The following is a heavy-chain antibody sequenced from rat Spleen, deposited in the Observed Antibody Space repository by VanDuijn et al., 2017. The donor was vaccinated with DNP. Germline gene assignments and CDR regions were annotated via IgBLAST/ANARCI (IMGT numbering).Heavy chain of an antibody. CDR1: GFTFSNYY. CDR2: ISISGSTT. J-gene: IGHJ3*01. Sequence: EVQLVESGGGLVQPGRSLKFSCEASGFTFSNYYMAWVRQAPKGGLEWVATISISGSTTSYPDSVKGRFTISRDNAKSCLYLHMNSLKSEDTATYYCARQRVMYTTATGFAYWGQGTLVTVSS. D-gene: IGHD1-6*01. V-gene: IGHV5S23*01. CDR3: ARQRVMYTTATGFAY.